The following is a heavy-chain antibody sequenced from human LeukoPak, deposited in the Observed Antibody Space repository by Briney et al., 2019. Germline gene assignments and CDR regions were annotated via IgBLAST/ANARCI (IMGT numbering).Heavy chain of an antibody. Sequence: EASVKVSCKASGYTFTSYGISWVRQAPGQGLEWMGWISAYNGNTNYAQKLQGRVTMTTDTSTSTAYMELRSLRSDDTAVYYCARGHPGPPTKYCSGGSCYSGDYFDYWGQGTLVTVSS. CDR1: GYTFTSYG. CDR3: ARGHPGPPTKYCSGGSCYSGDYFDY. J-gene: IGHJ4*02. V-gene: IGHV1-18*01. D-gene: IGHD2-15*01. CDR2: ISAYNGNT.